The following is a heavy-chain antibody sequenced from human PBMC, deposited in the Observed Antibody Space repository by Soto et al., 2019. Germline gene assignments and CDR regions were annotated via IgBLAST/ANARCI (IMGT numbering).Heavy chain of an antibody. CDR1: GGSVNDYY. D-gene: IGHD1-26*01. J-gene: IGHJ6*02. CDR3: ARGAHYYYYHGSDV. Sequence: QVQLQESGPGLVKPSETLSLTCSVSGGSVNDYYWSWVRQPPGKGLEWIGFVYYIGSTNYNPSLSXXVXXSVATTKTQLSLKLGSVNAAVTAVSCCARGAHYYYYHGSDVWGQGTTVTVSS. V-gene: IGHV4-59*02. CDR2: VYYIGST.